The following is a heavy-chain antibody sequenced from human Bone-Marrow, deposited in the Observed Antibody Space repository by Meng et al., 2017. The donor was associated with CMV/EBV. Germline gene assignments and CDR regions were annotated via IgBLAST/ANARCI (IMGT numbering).Heavy chain of an antibody. CDR3: ARALSQLRFLEWLSPYYFDY. CDR2: INPKSGVT. Sequence: ASVKVSCKASGYTFSDYFLHWVRQAPGQGLEWMGWINPKSGVTNYAQRFQDRVTMTTDTSIRTVYMDLSRLTSDDTAVYYCARALSQLRFLEWLSPYYFDYWGQGTRVTVSS. CDR1: GYTFSDYF. V-gene: IGHV1-2*02. J-gene: IGHJ4*02. D-gene: IGHD3-3*01.